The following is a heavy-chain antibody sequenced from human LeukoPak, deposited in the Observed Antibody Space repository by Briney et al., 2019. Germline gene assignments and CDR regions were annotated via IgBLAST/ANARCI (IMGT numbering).Heavy chain of an antibody. CDR1: GFTFSSYS. D-gene: IGHD6-19*01. CDR2: ISSSSSYI. J-gene: IGHJ4*02. V-gene: IGHV3-21*01. CDR3: ASVGYSSGWYVGRNDY. Sequence: PGGSLRLSCAASGFTFSSYSMNWVRQAPGRGLEWVSSISSSSSYIYYADSVKGRFTISRDNAKNSLYLQMNSLRAEDTAVYYCASVGYSSGWYVGRNDYWGQGTLVTVSS.